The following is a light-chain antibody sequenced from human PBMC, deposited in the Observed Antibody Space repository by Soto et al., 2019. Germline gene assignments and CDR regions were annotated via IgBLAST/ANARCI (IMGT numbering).Light chain of an antibody. CDR2: LGS. CDR1: QSLLHSNGYNY. V-gene: IGKV2-28*01. Sequence: DIVMTQSPLSLPVTPGEPASISCRSSQSLLHSNGYNYLDWYLQKPGQSPQLLIYLGSSRASGVPDRFSGSGSGTDFTLKISRVEAEDVGVYYCMQALRTPNSFGQGTKVDIK. J-gene: IGKJ2*03. CDR3: MQALRTPNS.